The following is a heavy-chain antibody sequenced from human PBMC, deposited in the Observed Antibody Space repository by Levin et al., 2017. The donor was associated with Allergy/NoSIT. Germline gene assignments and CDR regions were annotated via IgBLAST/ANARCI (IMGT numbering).Heavy chain of an antibody. J-gene: IGHJ4*02. V-gene: IGHV3-73*01. D-gene: IGHD3-9*01. Sequence: GGSLRLSCAASGFTFSGSAMHWVRQASGKGLEWVGRIRSKANSYATSYAASVKGRFTISSDDSKNTAYLQMNSLKTEDTAVYYCTSSYYDIVTGSPSPDYWGQGTLVTVSS. CDR2: IRSKANSYAT. CDR1: GFTFSGSA. CDR3: TSSYYDIVTGSPSPDY.